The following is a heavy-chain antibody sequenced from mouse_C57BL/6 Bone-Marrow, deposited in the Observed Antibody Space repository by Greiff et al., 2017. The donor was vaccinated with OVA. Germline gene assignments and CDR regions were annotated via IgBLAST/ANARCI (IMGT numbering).Heavy chain of an antibody. V-gene: IGHV2-5*01. CDR2: IWRGGST. J-gene: IGHJ1*03. Sequence: QVQLQQSGPGLVRPSQSLSITCTVSGFSLTSYGVHWVRQSPGKGLEWLGVIWRGGSTDYNAAFMSRLSITKGNSISQVFFKMNILQADDPAIYYCATNHYYGSSHWYVYVWGTGTTVTVSS. CDR1: GFSLTSYG. CDR3: ATNHYYGSSHWYVYV. D-gene: IGHD1-1*01.